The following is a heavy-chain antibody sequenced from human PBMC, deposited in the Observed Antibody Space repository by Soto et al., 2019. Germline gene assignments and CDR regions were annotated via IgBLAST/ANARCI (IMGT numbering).Heavy chain of an antibody. J-gene: IGHJ6*02. D-gene: IGHD2-21*02. CDR2: IYYSGSI. V-gene: IGHV4-59*12. CDR1: GGSISSYY. CDR3: AREDDGGDRDYYGLDV. Sequence: PSETLSLTCTVSGGSISSYYWSWIRQPPGKGLEWIGYIYYSGSINYNPSLQSRVSISVDTSKNQFSLKLSSVTAADTAVYFCAREDDGGDRDYYGLDVWGQGTTVTVSS.